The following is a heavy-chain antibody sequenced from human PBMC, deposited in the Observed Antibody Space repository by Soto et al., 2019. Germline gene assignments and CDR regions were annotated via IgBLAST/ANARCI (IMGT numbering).Heavy chain of an antibody. D-gene: IGHD2-15*01. V-gene: IGHV3-21*01. J-gene: IGHJ4*02. CDR3: ARWPLGYCSGGSCLFDY. Sequence: EVQLVESGGGLVKPGGSLRLSCAASGFTFSSYSMNWVRQAPGKGLEWVSSISSSSSYIYYADSVKGRFTISRDNAKNSLYQQMNSLRAEDTAVYYCARWPLGYCSGGSCLFDYWGQGTLVTVSS. CDR2: ISSSSSYI. CDR1: GFTFSSYS.